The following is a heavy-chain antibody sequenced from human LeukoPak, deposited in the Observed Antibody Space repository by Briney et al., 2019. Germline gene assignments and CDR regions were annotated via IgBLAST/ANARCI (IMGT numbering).Heavy chain of an antibody. D-gene: IGHD1-26*01. CDR1: GGSFSGYY. CDR3: ARVNGSGSSAWPDY. J-gene: IGHJ4*02. Sequence: SETLSLTCAVYGGSFSGYYWSWIRQPPGKGLEWIGEINHSGSTNYNPSLKSRVTISVDTSKNQFSLKLSSVTAADTAAYYCARVNGSGSSAWPDYWGQGTLVTVSS. V-gene: IGHV4-34*01. CDR2: INHSGST.